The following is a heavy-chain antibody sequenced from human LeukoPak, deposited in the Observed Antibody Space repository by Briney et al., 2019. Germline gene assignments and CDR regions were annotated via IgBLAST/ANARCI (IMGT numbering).Heavy chain of an antibody. CDR2: IHSGGDT. Sequence: GGSLRLSCAASGFTVSSKYMSWVRQAPGKGLEWVSIIHSGGDTYYADSVKGRFTISRDNSKNTLYLQMNSLRAEDTAVYNCAKDHSNALLRFGEVIRKSRDGYFDYWGQGTLVTVSS. CDR1: GFTVSSKY. D-gene: IGHD3-10*01. CDR3: AKDHSNALLRFGEVIRKSRDGYFDY. V-gene: IGHV3-53*05. J-gene: IGHJ4*02.